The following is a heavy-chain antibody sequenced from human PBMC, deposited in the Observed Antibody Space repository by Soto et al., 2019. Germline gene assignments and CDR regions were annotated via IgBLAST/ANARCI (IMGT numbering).Heavy chain of an antibody. Sequence: PSETLSLTCTVSGGSISSYYWSWIRQPPGKGLEWIGYIYYSGSTNYNPSLKSRVTISVDTSKNQFSLKLSSVTAADTAVYYCARVYYYGSGSYSVWGQGTTVTSP. CDR1: GGSISSYY. D-gene: IGHD3-10*01. V-gene: IGHV4-59*12. CDR3: ARVYYYGSGSYSV. CDR2: IYYSGST. J-gene: IGHJ6*02.